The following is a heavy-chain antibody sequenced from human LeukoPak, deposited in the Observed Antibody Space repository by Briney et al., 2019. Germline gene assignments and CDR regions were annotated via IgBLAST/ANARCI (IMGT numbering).Heavy chain of an antibody. V-gene: IGHV3-23*01. CDR1: GFTFSSYA. Sequence: PGGSLRLSCAASGFTFSSYAMSWVRQAPGKGLEWVSAISGSGGSTYYADSVKGRFTISRDNSKNTLYLQMNSLRAEDTAVYYCAKFPYYDFWSGLDYWGQGTLVTVSS. CDR3: AKFPYYDFWSGLDY. J-gene: IGHJ4*02. D-gene: IGHD3-3*01. CDR2: ISGSGGST.